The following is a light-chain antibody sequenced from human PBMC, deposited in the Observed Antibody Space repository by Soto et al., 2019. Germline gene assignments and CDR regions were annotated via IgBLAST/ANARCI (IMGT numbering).Light chain of an antibody. J-gene: IGLJ3*02. CDR1: SSDVGAYNF. CDR3: YSYRGSNAWV. V-gene: IGLV2-14*01. Sequence: QSALTQPASVSGSPGQSITISCTGPSSDVGAYNFVSWYQHHPGTAPKLMIYEVSNRPSGASNRFSGSKSGNTASLTISGLQTEDEADYYCYSYRGSNAWVFGGGTKLTVL. CDR2: EVS.